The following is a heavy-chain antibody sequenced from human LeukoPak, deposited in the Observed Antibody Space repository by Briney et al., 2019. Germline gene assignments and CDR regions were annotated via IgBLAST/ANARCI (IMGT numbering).Heavy chain of an antibody. Sequence: ASVKVSCKASGYTFTNYYVHWVRQAPGQGLEWMGWINTKSGGTNYAQRFQGRVTVTRDTSISIVYMELNSLTSDDTAVYYCARGVGSSWFVPWGQGTLVTVSS. D-gene: IGHD6-13*01. CDR3: ARGVGSSWFVP. V-gene: IGHV1-2*02. J-gene: IGHJ5*02. CDR1: GYTFTNYY. CDR2: INTKSGGT.